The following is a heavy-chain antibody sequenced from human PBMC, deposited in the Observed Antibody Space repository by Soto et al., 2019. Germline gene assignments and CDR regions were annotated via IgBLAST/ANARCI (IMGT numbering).Heavy chain of an antibody. D-gene: IGHD2-2*01. Sequence: SETLSLTCTVSGGSISSSSYYWGWIRQPPGKGLEWIGSIYYSGSTYYNPPLKSRVTISVDTSKNQFSLKLSSVAAADTAVYYCARPGPPAEASNWFDPWGQGTLVTVSS. CDR2: IYYSGST. CDR1: GGSISSSSYY. CDR3: ARPGPPAEASNWFDP. V-gene: IGHV4-39*01. J-gene: IGHJ5*02.